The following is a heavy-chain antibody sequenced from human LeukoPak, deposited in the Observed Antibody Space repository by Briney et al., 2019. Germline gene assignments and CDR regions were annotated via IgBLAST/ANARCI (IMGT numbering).Heavy chain of an antibody. D-gene: IGHD1-14*01. Sequence: GRSLRLSCAASGFTFSSYWMHWVRQVPGKGLVWVARINPGGSSITYADSVKGRFTISRENAKNALYLQMDSLRGEDTGVYYCARSNQADDYWGQGTLVTVSS. J-gene: IGHJ4*02. CDR2: INPGGSSI. CDR3: ARSNQADDY. V-gene: IGHV3-74*01. CDR1: GFTFSSYW.